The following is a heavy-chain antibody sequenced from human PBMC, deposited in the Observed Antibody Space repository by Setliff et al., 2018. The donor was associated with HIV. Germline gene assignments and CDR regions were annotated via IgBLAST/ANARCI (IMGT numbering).Heavy chain of an antibody. CDR3: ARGLRAYLGY. V-gene: IGHV1-69*13. CDR2: IIPIFGTA. D-gene: IGHD1-26*01. Sequence: SVKVSCKASGDTFSSYAISWVRQAPGQGLEWMGGIIPIFGTANYDQRFQGRVTITADETTSTAYMELISLTSDDTAIYFCARGLRAYLGYWGQGTLVTVSS. J-gene: IGHJ4*02. CDR1: GDTFSSYA.